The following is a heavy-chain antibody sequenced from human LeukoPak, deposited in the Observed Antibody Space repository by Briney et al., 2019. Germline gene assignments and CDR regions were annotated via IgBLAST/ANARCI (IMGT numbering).Heavy chain of an antibody. J-gene: IGHJ6*02. CDR3: AATRLSYYYYGLDV. CDR1: GFTFGDYS. V-gene: IGHV3-49*04. Sequence: GRSLRLSCSASGFTFGDYSMSWVRQAPGKGLEWVGFIRSNTYGGTTDYAASVKGRFTISRDDSKRIAYLQMNSLKTEDTAIYYCAATRLSYYYYGLDVWGQGTTVTVSS. CDR2: IRSNTYGGTT. D-gene: IGHD1-26*01.